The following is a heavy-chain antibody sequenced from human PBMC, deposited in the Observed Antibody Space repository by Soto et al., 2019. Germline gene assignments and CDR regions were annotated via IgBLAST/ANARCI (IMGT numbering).Heavy chain of an antibody. CDR1: GYTFTNYY. V-gene: IGHV1-46*01. CDR2: IKPTGGET. Sequence: ASVKVSCKASGYTFTNYYMHWVRQAPGQGLEWMGIIKPTGGETTYAQRFLGRATMTRDTSTGTLYMELNSLRAEDTAVYYCARVWQDYSGVDFWGQGTLVTVSS. J-gene: IGHJ4*02. D-gene: IGHD3-10*01. CDR3: ARVWQDYSGVDF.